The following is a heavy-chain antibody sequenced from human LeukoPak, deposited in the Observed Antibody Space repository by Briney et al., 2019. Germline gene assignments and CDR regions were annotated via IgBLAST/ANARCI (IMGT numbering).Heavy chain of an antibody. Sequence: SETLSLTCTVSGGSISSYYWSWLRQPPGKGLEWIGYIYTSGSTNYNPSLKSRVTISVDTSKNQFSLKLSSVTAADTAVYYCARHRGYQLLRAFDIWGQGTMVTVSS. V-gene: IGHV4-4*09. CDR3: ARHRGYQLLRAFDI. CDR2: IYTSGST. D-gene: IGHD2-2*01. CDR1: GGSISSYY. J-gene: IGHJ3*02.